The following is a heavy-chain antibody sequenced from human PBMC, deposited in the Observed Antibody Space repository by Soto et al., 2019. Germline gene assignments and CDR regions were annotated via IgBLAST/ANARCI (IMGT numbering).Heavy chain of an antibody. CDR2: IIPIFGTA. CDR1: GGTFSSYA. V-gene: IGHV1-69*13. CDR3: ARDGSLYSSSDWYDP. D-gene: IGHD6-6*01. Sequence: SVKVSCKASGGTFSSYAISWVRQAPGQGLEWMGGIIPIFGTANYAQKFQGRVTITADESTSTAYMELSSLRSEDTAVYYCARDGSLYSSSDWYDPWGQGTLDTVSS. J-gene: IGHJ5*02.